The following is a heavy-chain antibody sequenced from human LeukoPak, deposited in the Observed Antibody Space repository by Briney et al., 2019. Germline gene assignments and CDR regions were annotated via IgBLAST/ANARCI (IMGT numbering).Heavy chain of an antibody. Sequence: SETLSLTCAVYGGSFSGYYWSWIRRPPGKGLEWIGEINHYGSTNYNPSLKGRVTISVDTSKNQFSLKLSSVTAADTAVYYCARVSEGYGGLESYYYYMDVWGKGTTVTVSS. D-gene: IGHD3-10*01. CDR2: INHYGST. V-gene: IGHV4-34*01. CDR3: ARVSEGYGGLESYYYYMDV. J-gene: IGHJ6*03. CDR1: GGSFSGYY.